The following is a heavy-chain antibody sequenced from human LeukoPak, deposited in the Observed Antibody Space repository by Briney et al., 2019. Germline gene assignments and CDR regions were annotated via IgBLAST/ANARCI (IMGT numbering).Heavy chain of an antibody. V-gene: IGHV3-23*01. J-gene: IGHJ4*02. D-gene: IGHD1-26*01. CDR2: ISGSGGST. CDR1: GFTFSSYA. Sequence: GGSLRLSCAASGFTFSSYAMSWVRQAPGKGLEWVSAISGSGGSTYYADSVKGRFAISRDNSKNTLYLQMNSLRAEDTAVYYCAKDIVGARGGFDSWGQGTLVTVSS. CDR3: AKDIVGARGGFDS.